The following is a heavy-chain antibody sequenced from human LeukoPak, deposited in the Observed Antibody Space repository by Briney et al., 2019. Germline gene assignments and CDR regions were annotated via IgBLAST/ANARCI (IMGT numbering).Heavy chain of an antibody. CDR2: ISWNSGSI. CDR1: GFTFDDYA. CDR3: AKDTGWELLHDAFDT. Sequence: PGRSLRLSCAASGFTFDDYAMHWVRQAPGKGLGWVSGISWNSGSIGYADSVKGRFTISRDNAKNSLYLQMNSLRAEDTALYYCAKDTGWELLHDAFDTWGQGTMVTVSS. V-gene: IGHV3-9*01. J-gene: IGHJ3*02. D-gene: IGHD1-26*01.